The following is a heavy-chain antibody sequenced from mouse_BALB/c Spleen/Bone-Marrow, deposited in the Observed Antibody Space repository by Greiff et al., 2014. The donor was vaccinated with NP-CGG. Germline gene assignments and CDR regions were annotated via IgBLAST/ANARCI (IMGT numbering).Heavy chain of an antibody. CDR1: GFTFSSFG. CDR2: ISSGSSTI. Sequence: EVQLQQSGGGLVQPGGSRKLSCAASGFTFSSFGMHWVRQAPEKGLEWVAYISSGSSTIYYAGTMKGRFTISRDNPKNTLFLQMTSLRSEDTAMYYCTRSGTLGAMDYWGQGTSVTVSS. J-gene: IGHJ4*01. V-gene: IGHV5-17*02. CDR3: TRSGTLGAMDY. D-gene: IGHD3-3*01.